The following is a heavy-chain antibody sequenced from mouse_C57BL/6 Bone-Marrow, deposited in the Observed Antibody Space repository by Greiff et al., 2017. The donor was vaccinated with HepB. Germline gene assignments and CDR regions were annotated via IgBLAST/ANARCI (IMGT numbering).Heavy chain of an antibody. J-gene: IGHJ3*01. CDR2: INPSNGGT. CDR3: ARSSSYSNYYLWFAY. D-gene: IGHD2-5*01. CDR1: GYTFTSYW. V-gene: IGHV1-53*01. Sequence: VQLQQSGTELVKPGASVKLSCKASGYTFTSYWMHWVKQRPGQGLEWIGNINPSNGGTNYNEKFKSKATLTVDKSSSTAYMQLSSLTSEDSAVYYCARSSSYSNYYLWFAYWGQGTLVTVSA.